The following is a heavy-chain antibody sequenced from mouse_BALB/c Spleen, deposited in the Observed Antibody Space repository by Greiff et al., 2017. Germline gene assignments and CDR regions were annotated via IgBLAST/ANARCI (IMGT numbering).Heavy chain of an antibody. CDR2: IDPANGNT. CDR3: ARGQLGPFDY. J-gene: IGHJ2*01. CDR1: GFNIKDTY. V-gene: IGHV14-3*02. D-gene: IGHD3-2*01. Sequence: VQLQQSGAELVKPGASVKLSCTASGFNIKDTYMHWVKQRPEKGLEWIGRIDPANGNTKYDPKFQGKATITADTSSNTAYLQLLSLTSEDTAVYYCARGQLGPFDYWGGGTTRTVSS.